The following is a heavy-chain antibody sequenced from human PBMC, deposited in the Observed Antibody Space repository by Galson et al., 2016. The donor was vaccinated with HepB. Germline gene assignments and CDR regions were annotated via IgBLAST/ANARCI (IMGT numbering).Heavy chain of an antibody. D-gene: IGHD2-2*01. Sequence: SETLSLTCSVSGGSISNYYWSWIRKPPGKGLEWIGYVSYSGSTNYNPSLKSRVTISVDTSKYHFSLKLSSVTAADTAVYYCAREVGVPGVTYGMDVWGQGTTVTVSS. J-gene: IGHJ6*02. V-gene: IGHV4-59*01. CDR1: GGSISNYY. CDR3: AREVGVPGVTYGMDV. CDR2: VSYSGST.